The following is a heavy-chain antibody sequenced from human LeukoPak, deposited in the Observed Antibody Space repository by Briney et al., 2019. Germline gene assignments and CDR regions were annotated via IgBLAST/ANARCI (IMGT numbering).Heavy chain of an antibody. CDR3: ARSTKNYDSSGYYVF. CDR2: INPSGGST. Sequence: GASVTVSCKASGYTFTIYYMHWVRQAPGQGLEWMGIINPSGGSTSYAQKFQGRVTMTRDTSTSTVYMELSSLRSEDTAVYYCARSTKNYDSSGYYVFWGQGTLVTVSS. J-gene: IGHJ4*02. D-gene: IGHD3-22*01. V-gene: IGHV1-46*01. CDR1: GYTFTIYY.